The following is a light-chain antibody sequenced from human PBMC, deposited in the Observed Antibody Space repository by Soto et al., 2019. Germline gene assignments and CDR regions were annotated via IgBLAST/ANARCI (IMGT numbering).Light chain of an antibody. Sequence: QSVLTQPPSASGSPGQSVTISCTGTSSDVGGYNYVSRYQQHPGKAPKLMIYEVSKRPSGVSNRFSGSKSGNTASLTISGLQAEDEADYHCSSYTSSSTRGLFGTGTKVT. J-gene: IGLJ1*01. V-gene: IGLV2-14*01. CDR2: EVS. CDR3: SSYTSSSTRGL. CDR1: SSDVGGYNY.